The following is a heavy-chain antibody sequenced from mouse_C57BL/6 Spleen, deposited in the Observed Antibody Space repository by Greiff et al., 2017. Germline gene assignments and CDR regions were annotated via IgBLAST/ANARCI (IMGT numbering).Heavy chain of an antibody. D-gene: IGHD1-1*01. V-gene: IGHV1-72*01. CDR1: GYTFTSYC. Sequence: QVQLQQPGAELVKPGASVKLSCKASGYTFTSYCMHWVKQRPGRGLEWIGRIDPNSGGTKYNEKFKSKDTLTVDKPSSTAYMQLSSLTSEDSAVYYCAISGSNGYYYAMDYWGQGTSVTVSS. J-gene: IGHJ4*01. CDR3: AISGSNGYYYAMDY. CDR2: IDPNSGGT.